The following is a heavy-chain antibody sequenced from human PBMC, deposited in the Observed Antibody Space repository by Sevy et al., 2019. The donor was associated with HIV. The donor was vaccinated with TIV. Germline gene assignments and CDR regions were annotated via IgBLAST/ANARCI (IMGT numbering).Heavy chain of an antibody. D-gene: IGHD6-13*01. V-gene: IGHV4-4*07. Sequence: SETLSLTCTVSGGSISSYYWSWIRQPAGKGLEWIGRIYTSGSTNYNPSLKSRVTMSVDTSKNQFSLKLSSVTAADTAVYYCARDPASYSSSWTGIWFDPWGHGTLVTVSS. CDR3: ARDPASYSSSWTGIWFDP. J-gene: IGHJ5*02. CDR2: IYTSGST. CDR1: GGSISSYY.